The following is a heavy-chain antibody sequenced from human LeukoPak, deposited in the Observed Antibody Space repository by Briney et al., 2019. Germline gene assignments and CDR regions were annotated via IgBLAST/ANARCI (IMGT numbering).Heavy chain of an antibody. J-gene: IGHJ6*03. V-gene: IGHV3-30*03. CDR1: GFTFSNYG. D-gene: IGHD6-19*01. CDR2: ISYDGNNK. CDR3: LTRSLVAVTGNYYMDV. Sequence: GGSLRLSCAASGFTFSNYGMHWVRQAPGKGLEWVAVISYDGNNKYYADSVKGRFTISRDYSKNTLYLQMNSLRAEDTAVYYCLTRSLVAVTGNYYMDVWGKGTTVTVSS.